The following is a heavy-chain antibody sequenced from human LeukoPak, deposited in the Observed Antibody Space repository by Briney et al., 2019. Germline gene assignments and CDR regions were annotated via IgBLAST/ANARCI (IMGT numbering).Heavy chain of an antibody. J-gene: IGHJ4*02. Sequence: SETLSLTCTVSGVSISSGGYYWSWIRQHPGKGLEWIGYIYYSGSTYYNPSLKSRVTISVDTSKNQFSLKLGSVTAADTVVYYCARVDYGGTDYYFDYWGQGTLVTVSS. CDR1: GVSISSGGYY. V-gene: IGHV4-31*03. D-gene: IGHD4-23*01. CDR2: IYYSGST. CDR3: ARVDYGGTDYYFDY.